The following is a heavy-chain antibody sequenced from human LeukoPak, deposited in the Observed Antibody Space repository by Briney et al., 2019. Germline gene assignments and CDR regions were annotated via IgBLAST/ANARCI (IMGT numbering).Heavy chain of an antibody. D-gene: IGHD3-22*01. CDR3: ARERVDSSGSGPRAIDY. CDR2: INSDGSST. J-gene: IGHJ4*02. Sequence: PGGSLRLSCAASGFTFSSYWMHWVRQAPGEGLVWVSRINSDGSSTSYADSVKGRFTISRDNAKNTLYLQMNSLRAEDTAVYYCARERVDSSGSGPRAIDYWGQGTLVTVSS. CDR1: GFTFSSYW. V-gene: IGHV3-74*01.